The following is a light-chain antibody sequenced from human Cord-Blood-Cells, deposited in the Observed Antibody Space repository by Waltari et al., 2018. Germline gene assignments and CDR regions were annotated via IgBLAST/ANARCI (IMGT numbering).Light chain of an antibody. CDR3: QAWDSSTVV. V-gene: IGLV3-1*01. Sequence: SYELTQPPSVSVSPGQTASITCSGDHIGEKYACWYQQKQGQSPVLVIYQDSKRPSGIPERFSGSNSGNTAPLTISGTQAMDEADYYCQAWDSSTVVFGGGTKLTVL. CDR1: HIGEKY. CDR2: QDS. J-gene: IGLJ2*01.